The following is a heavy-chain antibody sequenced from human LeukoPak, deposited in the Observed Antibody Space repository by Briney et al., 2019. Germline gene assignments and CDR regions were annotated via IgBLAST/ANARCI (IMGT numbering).Heavy chain of an antibody. CDR1: GFTFSSYA. Sequence: GGSLRLSCAASGFTFSSYAMSWVRQAPGKGLEWVSAISGSGGSTYYADSVKGRFTISRDNSQNTLYLQMNSLRAEDTAVYYCAKDYYDSSGLAFYYYYGMDVWGQGTTVTVSS. J-gene: IGHJ6*02. CDR2: ISGSGGST. D-gene: IGHD3-22*01. V-gene: IGHV3-23*01. CDR3: AKDYYDSSGLAFYYYYGMDV.